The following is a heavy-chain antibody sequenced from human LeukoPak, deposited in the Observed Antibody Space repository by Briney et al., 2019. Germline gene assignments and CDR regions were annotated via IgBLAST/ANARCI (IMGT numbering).Heavy chain of an antibody. J-gene: IGHJ4*02. Sequence: GGSLRLSCAASGFTFSSYTMNWVRQPPGRGLEWVSNIGTSSTTIYYADSVKGRFTISRDNSKNTLYLQMNSLRAEDTAVYYCARDGGDYYDSSGYLDYWGQGTLVTVSS. D-gene: IGHD3-22*01. V-gene: IGHV3-48*01. CDR1: GFTFSSYT. CDR2: IGTSSTTI. CDR3: ARDGGDYYDSSGYLDY.